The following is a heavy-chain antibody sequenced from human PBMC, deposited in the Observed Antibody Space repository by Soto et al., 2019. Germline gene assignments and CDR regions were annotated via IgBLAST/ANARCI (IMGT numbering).Heavy chain of an antibody. CDR2: LGGNGFTT. Sequence: EVQLLESGGGLVQPGGSLRLSCVVSGFTFGSYAMSWVRQAPEKGPEWVAILGGNGFTTYYADSVKGRFTISGDKSKSTLCLQMNSLRAYHTGVYYFAKALRPSLNFFYYMEVWGRGDAVTVSS. J-gene: IGHJ6*03. CDR1: GFTFGSYA. D-gene: IGHD2-2*01. CDR3: AKALRPSLNFFYYMEV. V-gene: IGHV3-23*01.